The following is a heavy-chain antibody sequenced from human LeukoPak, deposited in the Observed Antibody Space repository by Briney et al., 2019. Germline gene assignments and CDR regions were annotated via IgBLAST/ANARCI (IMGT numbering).Heavy chain of an antibody. CDR3: ARTDYGDYYYYYYMDV. J-gene: IGHJ6*03. D-gene: IGHD4-17*01. CDR2: INHSGSTT. CDR1: GGTFSAYY. V-gene: IGHV4-34*01. Sequence: SETLSLTCAVYGGTFSAYYWSWIRQPPGKGVEWIGEINHSGSTTNYNPSLKSRVTISVDTSKNQFSLKLSSVTAADTAVYYCARTDYGDYYYYYYMDVWGKGTTVTVSS.